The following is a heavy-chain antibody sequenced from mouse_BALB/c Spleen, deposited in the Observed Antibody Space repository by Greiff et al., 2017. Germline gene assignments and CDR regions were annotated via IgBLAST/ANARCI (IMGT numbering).Heavy chain of an antibody. Sequence: VKLMESGPGLVAPSQSLSITCTVSGFSLTSYGVHWVRQPPGKGLEWLGVIWAGGSTNYNSALMSRLSISKDNSKSQVFLKMNSLQTDDTAMYYCAPGTWFAYWGQGTLVTVSA. CDR2: IWAGGST. D-gene: IGHD4-1*01. J-gene: IGHJ3*01. CDR1: GFSLTSYG. CDR3: APGTWFAY. V-gene: IGHV2-9*02.